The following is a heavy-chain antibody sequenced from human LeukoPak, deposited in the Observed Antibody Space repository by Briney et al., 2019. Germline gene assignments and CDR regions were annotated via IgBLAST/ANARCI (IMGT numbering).Heavy chain of an antibody. CDR1: RYIFTSYY. V-gene: IGHV1-2*02. J-gene: IGHJ4*02. CDR2: MNPNNGGT. Sequence: ASVKVSCKASRYIFTSYYIHWVRQAPGQGLEWMGWMNPNNGGTKYGKKFQGRVTMTSDTSISTAYMELSRLRYDDTAMYYCARDRGSSWFADYWGQGTLVTVSS. CDR3: ARDRGSSWFADY. D-gene: IGHD6-13*01.